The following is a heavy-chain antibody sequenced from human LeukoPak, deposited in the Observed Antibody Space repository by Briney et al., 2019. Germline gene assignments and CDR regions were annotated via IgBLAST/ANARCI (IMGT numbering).Heavy chain of an antibody. CDR3: ARDSNTRN. D-gene: IGHD1-26*01. V-gene: IGHV3-30*02. Sequence: GGSLRLSCAASGFTFRSYGMHWVRQAPGKGLEWVAFIRYDGNNKYYADSVKGRFTISRDDSKNTVYLQMNGLRAEDTAVYYCARDSNTRNWGQGTLVTVSS. J-gene: IGHJ4*02. CDR1: GFTFRSYG. CDR2: IRYDGNNK.